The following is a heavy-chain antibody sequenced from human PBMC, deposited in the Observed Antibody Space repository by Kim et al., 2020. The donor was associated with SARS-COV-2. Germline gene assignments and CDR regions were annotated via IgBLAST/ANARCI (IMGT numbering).Heavy chain of an antibody. D-gene: IGHD3-3*01. J-gene: IGHJ4*02. Sequence: SETLSLTCTVSGGSISSGGYYWSWIRQHPGKGLERIGYIYYSGSTYSNPSLKSRVTISVDTSKNQFSLKLSSVTAADTAVYYCARAPITIFGVVIMHFDYWGQGTLVTVSS. CDR2: IYYSGST. CDR3: ARAPITIFGVVIMHFDY. V-gene: IGHV4-31*03. CDR1: GGSISSGGYY.